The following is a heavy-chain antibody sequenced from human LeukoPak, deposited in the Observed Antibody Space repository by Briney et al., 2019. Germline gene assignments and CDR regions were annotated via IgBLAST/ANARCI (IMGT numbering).Heavy chain of an antibody. CDR3: ARVRSGSNWFDP. Sequence: SVKVSCKASGGTFISYTISWVRQAPGQGLEWMGRIIPILGIANYAQKFQGRVTITADKSTSTAYMELSSLRSEDTAVYYCARVRSGSNWFDPWGQGTLVTVSS. D-gene: IGHD1-26*01. V-gene: IGHV1-69*02. J-gene: IGHJ5*02. CDR2: IIPILGIA. CDR1: GGTFISYT.